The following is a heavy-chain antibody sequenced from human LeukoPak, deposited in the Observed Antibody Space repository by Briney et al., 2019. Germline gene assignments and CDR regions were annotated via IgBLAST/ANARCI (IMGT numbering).Heavy chain of an antibody. Sequence: SETLSLTCAVYGGSFSGYYWSWIRQPPGKGLEWIGEINHSGSTNYNPSLKSRVTISVDTSKNQFSLKLSSVTAADTAVYYCARASGSGWYFDLWGRGTLVTVSS. CDR1: GGSFSGYY. J-gene: IGHJ2*01. CDR2: INHSGST. V-gene: IGHV4-34*01. CDR3: ARASGSGWYFDL. D-gene: IGHD3-22*01.